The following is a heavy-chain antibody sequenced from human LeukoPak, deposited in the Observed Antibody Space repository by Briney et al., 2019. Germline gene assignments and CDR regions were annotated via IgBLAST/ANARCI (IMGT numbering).Heavy chain of an antibody. CDR3: ARENSGSYLRKWFDP. D-gene: IGHD1-26*01. Sequence: SETPSLTCAVSGDSISRDIYYWSWIRQYPGRDLEWIGYILYSGNAYFNPSLKSRATMSVDTSKNQFSLRLRSVTAADTAIYYCARENSGSYLRKWFDPWGQGSLVTVSS. CDR2: ILYSGNA. CDR1: GDSISRDIYY. V-gene: IGHV4-31*11. J-gene: IGHJ5*02.